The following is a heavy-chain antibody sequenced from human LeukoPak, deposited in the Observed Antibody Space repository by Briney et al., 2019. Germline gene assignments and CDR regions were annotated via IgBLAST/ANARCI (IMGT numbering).Heavy chain of an antibody. CDR1: GGSISSGSYY. J-gene: IGHJ6*03. CDR3: ARDSWGYSSSWYERNYYYYYMDV. CDR2: IYTSGST. D-gene: IGHD6-13*01. V-gene: IGHV4-61*02. Sequence: PSQTLSLTCTVSGGSISSGSYYWSWIRQPAGKGLEWIGRIYTSGSTNYNPSLKSRVTMSVDTSKNQFSLKLSSVTAADTAVYYCARDSWGYSSSWYERNYYYYYMDVWGKGTTVTISS.